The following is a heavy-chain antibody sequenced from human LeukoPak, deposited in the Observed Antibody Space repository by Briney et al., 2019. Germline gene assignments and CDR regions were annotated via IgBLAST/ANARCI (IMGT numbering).Heavy chain of an antibody. V-gene: IGHV3-49*04. D-gene: IGHD3-22*01. Sequence: PGGSLRLSCTASGFTFGDYAMSWVRQAPGKGLEWVGFIRSKAYGGTTEYAASVKGRFTISRDDSKSIAYLQMNSLKTEDTAVYYCTRVNYYDSSASFDYWGQGTLVTVSS. CDR2: IRSKAYGGTT. CDR3: TRVNYYDSSASFDY. CDR1: GFTFGDYA. J-gene: IGHJ4*02.